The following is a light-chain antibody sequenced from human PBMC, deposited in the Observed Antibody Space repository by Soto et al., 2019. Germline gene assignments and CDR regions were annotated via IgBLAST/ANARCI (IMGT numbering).Light chain of an antibody. J-gene: IGKJ4*01. CDR1: QSVSTSY. CDR3: QQRNNWPPVT. CDR2: CAS. Sequence: EIVLTQSPGTLSFSPGETATLSCRASQSVSTSYLPRYQQKPGQAPRLLIYCASSRATGIPARFSGSGSGTDFTLTISDVEPEDFAVYYCQQRNNWPPVTFGGGTKVDI. V-gene: IGKV3D-20*02.